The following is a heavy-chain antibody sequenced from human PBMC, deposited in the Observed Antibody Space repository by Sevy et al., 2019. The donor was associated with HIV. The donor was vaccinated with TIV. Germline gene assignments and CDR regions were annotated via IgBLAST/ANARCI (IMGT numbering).Heavy chain of an antibody. Sequence: ASVKVSCKASGGTFSSYAISWVRQAPGQGLEWMGGIIPILGIANYAQKFQGRVTITADKSTSTAYMELSSLRSEDTAVYYCARSGVGPYYYYYMDVWGKGTTVTVS. CDR1: GGTFSSYA. J-gene: IGHJ6*03. CDR2: IIPILGIA. CDR3: ARSGVGPYYYYYMDV. V-gene: IGHV1-69*10. D-gene: IGHD3-10*01.